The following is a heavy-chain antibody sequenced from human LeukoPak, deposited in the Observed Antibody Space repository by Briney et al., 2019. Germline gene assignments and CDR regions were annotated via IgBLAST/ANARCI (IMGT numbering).Heavy chain of an antibody. J-gene: IGHJ6*03. CDR2: IRYDGSDK. CDR3: ARDYKAEYSSGWARYYMDV. Sequence: GGSLRLSCAASGFAFSIYGMHWVRQAPGKGLEWVSFIRYDGSDKYYADSVKGRFTISRDNSKNTLYLQMNSLRAEDTAVYYCARDYKAEYSSGWARYYMDVWGKGTTVTISS. D-gene: IGHD6-19*01. CDR1: GFAFSIYG. V-gene: IGHV3-30*02.